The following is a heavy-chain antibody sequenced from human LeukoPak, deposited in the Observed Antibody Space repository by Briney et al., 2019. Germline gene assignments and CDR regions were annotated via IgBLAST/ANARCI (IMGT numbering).Heavy chain of an antibody. D-gene: IGHD6-19*01. CDR1: GGTFSSYA. Sequence: SVKVSCKASGGTFSSYAISWVRQAPGQGLEWMGGIIPIFGTANYAQKFQGRVTITADESTSTAYMELSSLRSEDTAVYYCARDLGIAVAGYYFDYWGQGTLVTVSS. CDR3: ARDLGIAVAGYYFDY. V-gene: IGHV1-69*13. CDR2: IIPIFGTA. J-gene: IGHJ4*02.